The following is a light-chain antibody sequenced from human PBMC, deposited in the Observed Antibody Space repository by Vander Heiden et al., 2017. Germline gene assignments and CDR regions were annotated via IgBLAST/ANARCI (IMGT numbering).Light chain of an antibody. Sequence: EIVMTQSPATLSLYPGERATLSCRASQSISINLAWYQLKPGQAPRLLIYGASTRATGLPARFSGSGSGTEFTLTISSLQSEDFAVYYCHQYYNWRSWTFGQGTKVEIK. V-gene: IGKV3-15*01. J-gene: IGKJ1*01. CDR1: QSISIN. CDR2: GAS. CDR3: HQYYNWRSWT.